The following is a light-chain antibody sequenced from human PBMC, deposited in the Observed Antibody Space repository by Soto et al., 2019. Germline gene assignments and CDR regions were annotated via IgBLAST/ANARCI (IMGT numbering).Light chain of an antibody. CDR3: LQFDISPLYT. J-gene: IGKJ2*01. Sequence: EIVLTQSPGTLSLSPGERATLSCRASQSVSSSSLTWYQQKPGQAPRLLIYGASTRATGIPDRFSGSGSGTDFSLTISRLEPEDFAVNYCLQFDISPLYTFGQGTKVDIK. CDR2: GAS. V-gene: IGKV3-20*01. CDR1: QSVSSSS.